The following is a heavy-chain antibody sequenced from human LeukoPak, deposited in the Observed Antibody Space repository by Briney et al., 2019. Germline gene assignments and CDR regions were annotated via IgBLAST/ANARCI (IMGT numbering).Heavy chain of an antibody. D-gene: IGHD3-9*01. V-gene: IGHV3-48*01. J-gene: IGHJ4*02. CDR1: GFTFSSYS. CDR2: ISSSSSTI. CDR3: AKGSYYDILTGYYFAGVFDY. Sequence: GGSLRLSCAASGFTFSSYSMNWVRQAPGKGLEWVSYISSSSSTIYYADSVKGRFTISRDNSKNTLYLQMNSLRAEDTAVYYCAKGSYYDILTGYYFAGVFDYWGQGTLVTVSS.